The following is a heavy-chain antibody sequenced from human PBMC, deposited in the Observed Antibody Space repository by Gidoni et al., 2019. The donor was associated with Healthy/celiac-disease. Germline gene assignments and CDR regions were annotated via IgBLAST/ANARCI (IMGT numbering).Heavy chain of an antibody. CDR2: ISWNSGSI. CDR1: GFTFDDYA. V-gene: IGHV3-9*01. J-gene: IGHJ4*02. Sequence: EVQLVESGGGLVQPGRSLRLSCAASGFTFDDYAMHWVRQAPGKGLEWVSGISWNSGSIGYADSVKGRFTISRDNAKNSLYLQMNSLRAEDTALYYCAKGGRGYSGYASFDYWGQGTLVTVSS. D-gene: IGHD5-12*01. CDR3: AKGGRGYSGYASFDY.